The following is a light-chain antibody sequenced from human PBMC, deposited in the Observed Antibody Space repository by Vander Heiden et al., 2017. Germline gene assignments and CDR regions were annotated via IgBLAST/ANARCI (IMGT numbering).Light chain of an antibody. J-gene: IGKJ4*01. CDR1: QSVSSN. CDR2: GAS. V-gene: IGKV3-15*01. CDR3: QQYKNGLDLLT. Sequence: VMTQSPATLSVSPGERATLSCRASQSVSSNLAWYQQKPGQAPRLRIYGASTRATGIKARVSGSGYGTEFTLTISSLQSEDFAVYYCQQYKNGLDLLTCGGGTKVEIK.